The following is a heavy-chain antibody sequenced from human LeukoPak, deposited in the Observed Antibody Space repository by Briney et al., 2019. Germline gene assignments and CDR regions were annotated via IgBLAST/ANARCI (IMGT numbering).Heavy chain of an antibody. CDR3: AKDVSYGYDLWTGYYLDY. V-gene: IGHV3-23*01. CDR2: ISGGGETT. Sequence: GGSLRFSCAASGFKFSDYAMTWVRQAPGKGLEWVAGISGGGETTYYADSVKGRFTISRDNSKNTLYMQMNSLRAEDTALYYCAKDVSYGYDLWTGYYLDYWGQGTLVTVSS. CDR1: GFKFSDYA. D-gene: IGHD3-3*01. J-gene: IGHJ4*02.